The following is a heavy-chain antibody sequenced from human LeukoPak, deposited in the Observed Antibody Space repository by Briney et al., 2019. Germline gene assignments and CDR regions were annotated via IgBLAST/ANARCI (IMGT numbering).Heavy chain of an antibody. CDR2: IYSGGST. J-gene: IGHJ6*02. CDR3: ARRKTGAYYYYGMDV. D-gene: IGHD7-27*01. V-gene: IGHV3-53*01. CDR1: GFTVSSNY. Sequence: PGGSLRLSCAASGFTVSSNYMGWVRQAPGKGLEWVSVIYSGGSTYYADSVKGRFTISRDNSKNTLYLQMNSLRAEDTAVYYCARRKTGAYYYYGMDVWGQGTTVTVSS.